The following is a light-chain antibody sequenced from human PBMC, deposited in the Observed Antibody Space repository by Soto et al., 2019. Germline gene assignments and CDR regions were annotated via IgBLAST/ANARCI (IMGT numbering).Light chain of an antibody. CDR1: QSINSY. CDR3: QQTYSNPPWT. J-gene: IGKJ1*01. Sequence: DIQMTQSPSSLSASVGDRVTITCRACQSINSYVNWYQQKPGKAPKLLIYAASSLQSGVPSRFSGSESGTDFTLTISSLQPEDFATYYCQQTYSNPPWTFCQGTEVEIK. V-gene: IGKV1-39*01. CDR2: AAS.